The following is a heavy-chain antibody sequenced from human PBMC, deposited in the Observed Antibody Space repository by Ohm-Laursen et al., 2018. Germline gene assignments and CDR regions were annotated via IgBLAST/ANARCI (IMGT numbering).Heavy chain of an antibody. CDR3: ARGPRGYYDSSGYYYARGWFDP. Sequence: SVKVSCKASGYTFTSYDINWVRQATGQGLEWMGWMNPNSGNTGYAQKFQGRVTMTRNTSISTAYMELSSLRSEDTAVYYCARGPRGYYDSSGYYYARGWFDPWGQGTLVTVSS. CDR1: GYTFTSYD. J-gene: IGHJ5*02. V-gene: IGHV1-8*01. CDR2: MNPNSGNT. D-gene: IGHD3-22*01.